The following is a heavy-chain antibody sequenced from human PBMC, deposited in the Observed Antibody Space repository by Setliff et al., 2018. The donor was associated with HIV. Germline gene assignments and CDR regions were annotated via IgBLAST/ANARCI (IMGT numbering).Heavy chain of an antibody. CDR3: AKDLRSYRCSIASCSHMDV. V-gene: IGHV3-23*01. D-gene: IGHD3-16*02. J-gene: IGHJ6*03. CDR2: ISGSGDKT. Sequence: GSLRLSCAASGFTFNTYAMSWVRQAPGKGLESVSAISGSGDKTYYADSVKGRFTISGDNSKNTLYLQMNSLRSEDAAVYYCAKDLRSYRCSIASCSHMDVWGKGTTVTVSS. CDR1: GFTFNTYA.